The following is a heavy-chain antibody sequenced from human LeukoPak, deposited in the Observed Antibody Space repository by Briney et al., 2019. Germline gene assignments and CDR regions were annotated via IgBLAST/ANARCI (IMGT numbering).Heavy chain of an antibody. CDR1: GFTFSSYW. V-gene: IGHV3-7*01. J-gene: IGHJ4*02. D-gene: IGHD6-19*01. CDR2: IKQDGSEK. Sequence: GGSLRLSCAASGFTFSSYWMSWVRQAPGKGLEWVANIKQDGSEKYYVDSVKVRFTISRDNAKNSLYLQMNSLRAEDTAVYYCARVSYSRGWYGDYFDYWGQGTLVTVSS. CDR3: ARVSYSRGWYGDYFDY.